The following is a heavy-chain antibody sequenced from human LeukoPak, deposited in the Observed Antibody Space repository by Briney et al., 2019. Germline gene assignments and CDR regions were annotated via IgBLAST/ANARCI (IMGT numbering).Heavy chain of an antibody. CDR3: ARDFYASGSFDY. Sequence: GGSLRLSCAASGFTFSNYAMTWVRQAPGKGLHWVSSIIGSGRSTYYADSVKGRFTVSRDNSMNTLYLQMNSLRPEDTSVYYCARDFYASGSFDYWGQGTLVTVSS. CDR2: IIGSGRST. V-gene: IGHV3-23*01. D-gene: IGHD3-10*01. CDR1: GFTFSNYA. J-gene: IGHJ4*02.